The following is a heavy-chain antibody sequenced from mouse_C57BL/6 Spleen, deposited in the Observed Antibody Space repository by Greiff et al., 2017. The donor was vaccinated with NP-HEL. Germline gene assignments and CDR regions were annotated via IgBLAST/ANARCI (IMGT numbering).Heavy chain of an antibody. J-gene: IGHJ2*01. CDR2: IYPRSGNT. CDR1: GYTFSRYG. V-gene: IGHV1-81*01. CDR3: ARYPNWDVRPYYVDY. D-gene: IGHD4-1*01. Sequence: VQLQQSGAELARPGASVKLSCKASGYTFSRYGISWVKQRTGQGLECIGEIYPRSGNTYYNEKFKGKATQTADKSASTAYMELRSLTSEDSAVSFCARYPNWDVRPYYVDYWGQGTTLTVSS.